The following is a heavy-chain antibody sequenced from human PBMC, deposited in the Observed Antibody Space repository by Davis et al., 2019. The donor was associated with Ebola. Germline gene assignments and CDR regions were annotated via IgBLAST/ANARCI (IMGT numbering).Heavy chain of an antibody. D-gene: IGHD3-22*01. Sequence: GESLKISCAASGFTFSSYAMHWVRQGPGKGLEYVSAISNNGESTYYADSVKGRFTISRDNSRNTLYVQMSSLRAEDTAVYYCARDRDYYDTAAYHPRGWLDLWGQGTLVIVSS. J-gene: IGHJ5*02. CDR2: ISNNGEST. CDR1: GFTFSSYA. V-gene: IGHV3-64*05. CDR3: ARDRDYYDTAAYHPRGWLDL.